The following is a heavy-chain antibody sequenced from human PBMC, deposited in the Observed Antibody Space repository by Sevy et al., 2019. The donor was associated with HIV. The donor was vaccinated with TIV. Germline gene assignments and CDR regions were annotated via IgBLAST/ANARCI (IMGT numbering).Heavy chain of an antibody. V-gene: IGHV3-23*01. CDR3: AKDLGWPL. D-gene: IGHD2-15*01. CDR1: GFIFGNHA. Sequence: GGSLRLSCAASGFIFGNHAMSWVRQTPGKGVEWVSGITSTGSTTYYMDSVKGRFTISRDNSKNTLYLQMNSLRAEDTAVYYCAKDLGWPLWGQGTLVTVSS. J-gene: IGHJ4*02. CDR2: ITSTGSTT.